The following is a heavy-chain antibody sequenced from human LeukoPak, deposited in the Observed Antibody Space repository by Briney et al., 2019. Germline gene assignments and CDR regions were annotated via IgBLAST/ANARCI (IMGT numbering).Heavy chain of an antibody. V-gene: IGHV3-23*01. J-gene: IGHJ4*02. CDR3: AKGKEGYNAYFDY. Sequence: GGSLRLSCAASGFTFSRFAMSWVRQAPGKGLEWVSGISDSGDRTYYADSVKGRFTISRDNSKNTLCLQMNSLRAEDTAVYYCAKGKEGYNAYFDYWGQGTLVTVSS. CDR2: ISDSGDRT. CDR1: GFTFSRFA. D-gene: IGHD5-24*01.